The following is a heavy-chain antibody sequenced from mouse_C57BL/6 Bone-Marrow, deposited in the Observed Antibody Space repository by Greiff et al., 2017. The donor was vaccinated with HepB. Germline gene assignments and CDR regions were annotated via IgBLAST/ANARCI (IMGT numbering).Heavy chain of an antibody. CDR2: IDPSDSYT. CDR3: AIYYGRGDYYAMDY. J-gene: IGHJ4*01. CDR1: GYTFTSYW. Sequence: QVQLQQPGAELVMPGASVKLSCKASGYTFTSYWMHWVKQRPGQGLEWIGEIDPSDSYTNYNQKFKGKSTLTVDKSSSTAYMQLSSLTYEDSAVYYCAIYYGRGDYYAMDYWGQGTSVTVSS. D-gene: IGHD1-1*01. V-gene: IGHV1-69*01.